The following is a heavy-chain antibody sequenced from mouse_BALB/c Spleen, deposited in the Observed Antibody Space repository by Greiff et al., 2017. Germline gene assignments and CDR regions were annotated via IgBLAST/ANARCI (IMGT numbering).Heavy chain of an antibody. V-gene: IGHV1-5*01. CDR2: IYPGNSDT. CDR1: GYSFTSYW. Sequence: EVQLQQSGTVLARPGASVKMSCKASGYSFTSYWMHWVKQRPGQGLEWIGAIYPGNSDTSYNQKFKGKAKLTAVTSASTAYMELSSLTNEDSAVYYCTRHTTAPYYFDYWGQGTTLTVSS. CDR3: TRHTTAPYYFDY. D-gene: IGHD1-2*01. J-gene: IGHJ2*01.